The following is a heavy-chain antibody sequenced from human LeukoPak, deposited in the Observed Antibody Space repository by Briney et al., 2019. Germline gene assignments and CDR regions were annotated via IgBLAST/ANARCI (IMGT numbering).Heavy chain of an antibody. CDR3: ARGSVGTPPPFDY. CDR1: GFTFSSYA. D-gene: IGHD2-15*01. V-gene: IGHV3-30-3*01. Sequence: GGSLRLSCAASGFTFSSYAIHWVRQAPGKGLDWVALISYDGSSKYYADSVKGRFTISRDSSTPYLQMNSLRTEDTAVYYCARGSVGTPPPFDYWGQGTLVTVSS. CDR2: ISYDGSSK. J-gene: IGHJ4*02.